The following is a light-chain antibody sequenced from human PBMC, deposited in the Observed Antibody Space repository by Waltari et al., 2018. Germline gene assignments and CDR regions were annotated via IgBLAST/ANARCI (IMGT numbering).Light chain of an antibody. J-gene: IGLJ2*01. Sequence: QSALTQPASVSGSPGQSITISCPGTLSDVGAYNYVSWYQQHPVKPPQLIIYAVTKRPSGVSNRFSGSKSGTTASLTISGLQAEDEADFYCSSYTTSGTLIFGGGTKLTVL. CDR1: LSDVGAYNY. CDR2: AVT. V-gene: IGLV2-14*03. CDR3: SSYTTSGTLI.